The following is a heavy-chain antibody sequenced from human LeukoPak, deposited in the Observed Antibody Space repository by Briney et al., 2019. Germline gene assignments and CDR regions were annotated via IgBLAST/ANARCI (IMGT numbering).Heavy chain of an antibody. CDR3: ARLLNTRRLVPAAMIVSSLRGGFDY. CDR2: ISHSGST. J-gene: IGHJ4*02. CDR1: GGSFRGYY. Sequence: SETLSLTCAVYGGSFRGYYWSWIRQPPGKGLEWIGEISHSGSTNYNPSLKSRVTISVDTSKNQFSLKLSSVTAADTAVYNCARLLNTRRLVPAAMIVSSLRGGFDYWGQGTLVTVSS. V-gene: IGHV4-34*01. D-gene: IGHD2-2*01.